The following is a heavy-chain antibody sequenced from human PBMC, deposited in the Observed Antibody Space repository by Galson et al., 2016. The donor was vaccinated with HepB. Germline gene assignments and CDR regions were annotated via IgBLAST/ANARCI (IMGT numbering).Heavy chain of an antibody. CDR3: ASAQTGTAQIRAFDF. D-gene: IGHD1-7*01. Sequence: CAISGDIVSSNSAAWNWIRQSPSRGLEWLGRTYYRSKWCNDYAVSLKGRITIDPDTSKNQFSLQLNSVTPGDTAIYYCASAQTGTAQIRAFDFWGQGTMVTVSS. CDR1: GDIVSSNSAA. V-gene: IGHV6-1*01. CDR2: TYYRSKWCN. J-gene: IGHJ3*01.